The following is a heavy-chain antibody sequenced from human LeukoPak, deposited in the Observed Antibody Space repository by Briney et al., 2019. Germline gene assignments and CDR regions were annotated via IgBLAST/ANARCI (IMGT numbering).Heavy chain of an antibody. J-gene: IGHJ3*02. CDR3: ARTATDAFDI. V-gene: IGHV3-74*01. CDR2: INADGSST. Sequence: GGSLRLSCAASGFTFSSYEMNWVRQDPGKGLVWVSRINADGSSTSYADSVKGRFTISRDNAKNTLYLQMNSLRAEDTAVYYCARTATDAFDIWGQGTMVTVSS. D-gene: IGHD2-21*02. CDR1: GFTFSSYE.